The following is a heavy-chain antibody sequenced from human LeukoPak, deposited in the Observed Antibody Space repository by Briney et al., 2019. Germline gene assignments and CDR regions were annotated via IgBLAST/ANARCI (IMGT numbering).Heavy chain of an antibody. J-gene: IGHJ4*02. D-gene: IGHD2-15*01. CDR2: ISAGGGST. Sequence: GGSLRLSCAASGFTFSIYVMSWVRQAPGKGLERVSGISAGGGSTYYADSVKGRFTISSDSSKNILYLQMNSLRAEDTAVYYCATIRGQYCSGGSCYGPDYWGQGTLVTVSS. CDR1: GFTFSIYV. V-gene: IGHV3-23*01. CDR3: ATIRGQYCSGGSCYGPDY.